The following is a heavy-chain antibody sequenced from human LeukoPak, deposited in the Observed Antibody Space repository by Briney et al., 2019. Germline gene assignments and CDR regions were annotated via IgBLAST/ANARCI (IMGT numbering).Heavy chain of an antibody. CDR2: ISSSGST. J-gene: IGHJ4*02. Sequence: PSQTLSLTCTVSGDSISSGDYYWSWIRQPAGKGLEWIGRISSSGSTNYNPSLKSRVTLSVDTSKNQFSLKLSSVTAADTAVYYCARESYYYDSSGYRRFDYWGQGTLVTVSS. CDR3: ARESYYYDSSGYRRFDY. CDR1: GDSISSGDYY. V-gene: IGHV4-61*02. D-gene: IGHD3-22*01.